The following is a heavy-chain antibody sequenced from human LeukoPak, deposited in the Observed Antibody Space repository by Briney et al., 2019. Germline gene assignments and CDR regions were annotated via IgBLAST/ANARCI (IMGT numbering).Heavy chain of an antibody. J-gene: IGHJ5*02. V-gene: IGHV5-51*01. CDR2: IYPGDSDI. CDR3: ARGLLWFGELINWFDP. CDR1: GYSFTSYW. Sequence: GESLKISCKGSGYSFTSYWIGWVRQMPGKGLEWMGIIYPGDSDIRYSPSFQGQVRISADKSISTAYLQWTSLKASDTAIYYCARGLLWFGELINWFDPWGQGTLVTVSS. D-gene: IGHD3-10*01.